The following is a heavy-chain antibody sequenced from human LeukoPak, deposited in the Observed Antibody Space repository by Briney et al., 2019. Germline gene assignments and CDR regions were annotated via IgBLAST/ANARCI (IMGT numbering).Heavy chain of an antibody. CDR1: GFTFSSYS. V-gene: IGHV3-21*01. J-gene: IGHJ4*02. CDR3: ARMWVGAGKPFYFDY. Sequence: PGRSLRLSCVVSGFTFSSYSMNWVRQAPGKGLEWVSSISSSSSYIYYADSVKGRFTISRDNAKNSLYLQMNSLRAEDTAVYYCARMWVGAGKPFYFDYWGQGTLVTVSS. D-gene: IGHD2-15*01. CDR2: ISSSSSYI.